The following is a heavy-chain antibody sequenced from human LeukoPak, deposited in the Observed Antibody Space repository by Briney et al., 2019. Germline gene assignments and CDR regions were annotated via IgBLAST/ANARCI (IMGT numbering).Heavy chain of an antibody. Sequence: SETLSLTCTVSGGSISSSGYYWAWIRQPPGKGLEWLGTISYSGNTYYNPSLKSRVTISVDTSKNQFSLKLNSVTAADTAVYYCARHVAAADYYFDYWGQGTLVTVSS. CDR3: ARHVAAADYYFDY. CDR1: GGSISSSGYY. J-gene: IGHJ4*02. V-gene: IGHV4-39*01. D-gene: IGHD6-13*01. CDR2: ISYSGNT.